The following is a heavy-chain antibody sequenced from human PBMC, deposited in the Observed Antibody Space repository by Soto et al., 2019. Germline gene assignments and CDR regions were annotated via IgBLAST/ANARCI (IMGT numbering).Heavy chain of an antibody. CDR2: INDSGST. CDR1: GGAFSGYA. V-gene: IGHV4-34*01. D-gene: IGHD3-10*01. J-gene: IGHJ4*02. Sequence: SETLCLTCAVSGGAFSGYAWSWIRQPPGRGLEWIGEINDSGSTNYNPPLKSRVIISIDTSKKQFSLKLSSVTAADTAFYYCARGGSRGGSFVYWGQGTLVTVSS. CDR3: ARGGSRGGSFVY.